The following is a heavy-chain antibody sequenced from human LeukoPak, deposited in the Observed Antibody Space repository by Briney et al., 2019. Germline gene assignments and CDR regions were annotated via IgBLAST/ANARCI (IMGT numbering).Heavy chain of an antibody. CDR1: GYTFTSYG. V-gene: IGHV1-8*02. Sequence: ASVKVSCKASGYTFTSYGISWVRQATGQGLEWMGWMNPNSGNTGYAQKFQGRVTMTRNTSISTAYMELSSLRSEDTAVYYCARASHKVIWFRAYYFDYWGQGTLVTVSS. CDR2: MNPNSGNT. J-gene: IGHJ4*02. D-gene: IGHD3-10*01. CDR3: ARASHKVIWFRAYYFDY.